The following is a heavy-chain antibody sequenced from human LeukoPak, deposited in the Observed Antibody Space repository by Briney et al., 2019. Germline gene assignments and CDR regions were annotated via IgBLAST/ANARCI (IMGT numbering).Heavy chain of an antibody. CDR2: IWYDGSNK. CDR3: ARAPSLYYYDSSGLDY. Sequence: PGGSLRLSCAASGFTFSSYGMHWVRQAPGKGLEWVAVIWYDGSNKYYADSVKGRFTISRENAKNSLYLQMNSLRAGDTAVYYCARAPSLYYYDSSGLDYWGQGTLVTVSS. J-gene: IGHJ4*02. D-gene: IGHD3-22*01. CDR1: GFTFSSYG. V-gene: IGHV3-33*01.